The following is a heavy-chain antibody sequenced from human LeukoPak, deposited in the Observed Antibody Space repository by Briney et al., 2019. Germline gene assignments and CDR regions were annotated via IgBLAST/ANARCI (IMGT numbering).Heavy chain of an antibody. D-gene: IGHD3-22*01. CDR2: INPNSGGT. CDR3: ARSDYYDSSGYGY. J-gene: IGHJ4*02. Sequence: GASVKVPCKASGYTFTGYYMHWVRQAPGRGLEWMGWINPNSGGTNYAQKFQGRVTMTRDTSISTAYMELSRLRSDDTAVYYCARSDYYDSSGYGYWGQGTLVTVSS. V-gene: IGHV1-2*02. CDR1: GYTFTGYY.